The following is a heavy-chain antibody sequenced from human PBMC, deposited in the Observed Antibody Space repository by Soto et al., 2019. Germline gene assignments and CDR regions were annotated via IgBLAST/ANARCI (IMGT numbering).Heavy chain of an antibody. D-gene: IGHD6-13*01. V-gene: IGHV1-3*01. CDR1: GYAFTSYA. CDR3: ARVHGSSWNDAFDI. Sequence: ASLKVSCKASGYAFTSYAMHWVRQAPGQRLEWMGWINAGNGNTKYSQKFQGRVTITRDTSASTAYMELSSLRSEDTAVYYCARVHGSSWNDAFDIWGQGTMVTVSS. J-gene: IGHJ3*02. CDR2: INAGNGNT.